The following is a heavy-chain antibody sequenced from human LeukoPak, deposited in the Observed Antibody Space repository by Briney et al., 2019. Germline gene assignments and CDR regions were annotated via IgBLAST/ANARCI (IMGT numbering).Heavy chain of an antibody. V-gene: IGHV3-30*02. CDR1: GFTFSNYG. D-gene: IGHD6-19*01. CDR3: AKLGPRGSSGRLDYFDY. J-gene: IGHJ4*02. CDR2: IRYDGINE. Sequence: EGSLRLCCAASGFTFSNYGMHWVRQAPGKVEERVAFIRYDGINEYYADSVKGRFPISRDNSKNTLYLQMNSLRAEDTAVYYCAKLGPRGSSGRLDYFDYWGQGTLVTVSS.